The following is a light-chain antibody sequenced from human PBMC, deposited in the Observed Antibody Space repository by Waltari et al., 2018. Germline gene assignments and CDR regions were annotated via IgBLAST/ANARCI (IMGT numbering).Light chain of an antibody. CDR3: LQYKTYPLT. V-gene: IGKV1-17*01. CDR2: DVS. Sequence: IQMTQSPSSLSASVGDRVTINCRASQGIRNDLSWYQPKPGQAPKRLIYDVSTLQDGVPSRFSGSGFGTEFTLTISSLQPEDFATYFCLQYKTYPLTFGGGTRVEIK. J-gene: IGKJ4*01. CDR1: QGIRND.